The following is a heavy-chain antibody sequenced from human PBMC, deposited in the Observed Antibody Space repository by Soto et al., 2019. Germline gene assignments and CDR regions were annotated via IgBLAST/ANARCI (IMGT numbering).Heavy chain of an antibody. Sequence: EVQLVESGGGLVQPGRSLRLSCAASGFTFDDYAMHWVLQPPGKGLEWVSSINWNDGSIAYADSVKGRFTISRDNVKNSLYLQMNSLRTEDTALYYCAKAVGSSGNWYPDYWGQGTLVTVSS. D-gene: IGHD6-25*01. CDR2: INWNDGSI. J-gene: IGHJ4*02. CDR3: AKAVGSSGNWYPDY. V-gene: IGHV3-9*01. CDR1: GFTFDDYA.